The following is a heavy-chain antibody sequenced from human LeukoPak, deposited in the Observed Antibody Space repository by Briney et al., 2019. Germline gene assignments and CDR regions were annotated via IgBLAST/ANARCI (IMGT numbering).Heavy chain of an antibody. J-gene: IGHJ4*02. Sequence: SETLSLTCAVYGGPFSCYYWSWIRQPPGKGLEWIGEINHSGSTSYNPSLKSRVTISIDTSKKQFSLKLNAVIAADTAFYYCASGAVAATPLWNYWGQGTVVTVSS. CDR1: GGPFSCYY. CDR2: INHSGST. V-gene: IGHV4-34*01. CDR3: ASGAVAATPLWNY. D-gene: IGHD6-19*01.